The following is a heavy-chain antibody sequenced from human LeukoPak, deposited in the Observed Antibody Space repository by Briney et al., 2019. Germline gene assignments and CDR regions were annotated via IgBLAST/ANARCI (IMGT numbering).Heavy chain of an antibody. CDR2: IKQDGSEK. Sequence: GGSLRLSCAASEFTFSRYWMTWVRQAPGKGLEWVANIKQDGSEKYYVDSVKGRFTISRDNAKNSLYLQMNSLRAEDTAVYYCATARMHDYGYYYYMDVWGKGTTVTVSS. CDR3: ATARMHDYGYYYYMDV. J-gene: IGHJ6*03. CDR1: EFTFSRYW. D-gene: IGHD4-17*01. V-gene: IGHV3-7*01.